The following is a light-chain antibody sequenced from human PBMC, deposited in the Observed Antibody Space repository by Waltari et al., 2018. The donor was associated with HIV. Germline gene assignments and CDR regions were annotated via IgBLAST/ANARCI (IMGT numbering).Light chain of an antibody. Sequence: QPALTQPAAVSGSPGQPFPTSCAGTRSDVGGYNSVSWYQQHPGKAPKLMIYEVSSRPSGVSNRFSGSKSGNTASLTISGLQAEDEADYYCSSYTSSSTLVFGGGTKLTVL. J-gene: IGLJ3*02. CDR2: EVS. V-gene: IGLV2-14*01. CDR3: SSYTSSSTLV. CDR1: RSDVGGYNS.